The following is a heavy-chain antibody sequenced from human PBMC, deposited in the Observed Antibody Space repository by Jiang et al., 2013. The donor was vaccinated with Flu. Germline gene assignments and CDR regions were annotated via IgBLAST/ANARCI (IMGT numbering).Heavy chain of an antibody. CDR2: ISYSGST. CDR3: ARSSTRISTFDY. Sequence: PGLVKPSETLSLTCTVSGGSISSNNYYWGWIRQPPGKGLEWIGSISYSGSTFYNPSLTSRVTISADTSKNQFSLKLSSVTAADTAVYYCARSSTRISTFDYWGQGTLVTVSS. D-gene: IGHD2-2*01. CDR1: GGSISSNNYY. V-gene: IGHV4-39*01. J-gene: IGHJ4*02.